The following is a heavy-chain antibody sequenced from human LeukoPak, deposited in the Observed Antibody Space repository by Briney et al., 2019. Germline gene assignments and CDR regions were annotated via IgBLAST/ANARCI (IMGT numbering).Heavy chain of an antibody. CDR3: ARVEARHGNGMDV. CDR2: IYYSGST. Sequence: ASETLSLTCTVSGGSISSYYWSWIRQPPGKGLEWIGYIYYSGSTNYNPSLKSRVTISVDTSKKQFSLKLSSVTAADTAVYYCARVEARHGNGMDVWGQGTTVTVSS. V-gene: IGHV4-59*01. D-gene: IGHD6-6*01. J-gene: IGHJ6*02. CDR1: GGSISSYY.